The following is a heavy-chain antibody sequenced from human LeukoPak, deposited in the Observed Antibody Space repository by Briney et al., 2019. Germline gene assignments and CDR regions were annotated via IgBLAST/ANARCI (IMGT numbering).Heavy chain of an antibody. Sequence: ASVKVSCKASGYTFTSYGISWVRQAPGQGLEWMGWINPNSGGTNYAQKFQGRVTMTRDTSISTAYMELSRLRSDDTAVYYCARGAPLLLWFGELSYYYYYGMDVWGQGTTVTVSS. CDR3: ARGAPLLLWFGELSYYYYYGMDV. CDR2: INPNSGGT. J-gene: IGHJ6*02. V-gene: IGHV1-2*02. D-gene: IGHD3-10*01. CDR1: GYTFTSYG.